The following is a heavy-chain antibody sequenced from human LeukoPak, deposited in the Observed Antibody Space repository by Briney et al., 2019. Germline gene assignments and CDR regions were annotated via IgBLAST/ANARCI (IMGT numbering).Heavy chain of an antibody. D-gene: IGHD6-13*01. CDR1: GYTFTGYY. V-gene: IGHV1-2*02. CDR3: VRDTGSCWGGWDFDI. Sequence: EASVKVSCKASGYTFTGYYMHWVRQAPGQGLEWMGWINPNSGGTNYAQKFQGRVTMTRDTSIRTAYMELSRLSADKTVVYYCVRDTGSCWGGWDFDIWGKGKMVTVS. CDR2: INPNSGGT. J-gene: IGHJ3*02.